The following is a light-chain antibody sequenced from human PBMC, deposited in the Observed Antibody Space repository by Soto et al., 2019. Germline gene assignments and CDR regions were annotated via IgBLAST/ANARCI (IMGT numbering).Light chain of an antibody. Sequence: QSVLTQPPSASGAPGQRVTISCSGSSSNIGSHAVNWYQQLPGTAPKLLIYYSNQRPSGVPDRFSGSKSGTSASLAISGLQSEDEADYYCAAWDDSLTGPGVFGGGTKLTVL. CDR2: YSN. CDR1: SSNIGSHA. CDR3: AAWDDSLTGPGV. V-gene: IGLV1-44*01. J-gene: IGLJ2*01.